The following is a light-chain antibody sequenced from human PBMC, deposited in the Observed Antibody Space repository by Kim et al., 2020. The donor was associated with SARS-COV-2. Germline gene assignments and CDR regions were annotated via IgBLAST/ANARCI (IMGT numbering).Light chain of an antibody. Sequence: VALGQTVRITCQGDSLRRDYASWYQQKSGQAPVLVIYGKNNRPSGIPDRVSGSSSGNTASLTITGAQAEDEADYYCHSRDSSDNHLFGGGTQLTVL. J-gene: IGLJ3*02. CDR3: HSRDSSDNHL. CDR1: SLRRDY. V-gene: IGLV3-19*01. CDR2: GKN.